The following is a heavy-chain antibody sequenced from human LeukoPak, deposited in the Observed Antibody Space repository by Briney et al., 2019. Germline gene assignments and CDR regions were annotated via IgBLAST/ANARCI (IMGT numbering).Heavy chain of an antibody. J-gene: IGHJ5*01. Sequence: PGGTLRLSCAASGFTFSNNWMSWARQAPGKGLEWVDPIKAGGSAKYYVDSVKGRFTISRDNAKNSLHLQMNSLRAEDTAVYYCVREAGWSHDSWGQGTLVTVSS. CDR1: GFTFSNNW. D-gene: IGHD3-3*01. V-gene: IGHV3-7*05. CDR2: IKAGGSAK. CDR3: VREAGWSHDS.